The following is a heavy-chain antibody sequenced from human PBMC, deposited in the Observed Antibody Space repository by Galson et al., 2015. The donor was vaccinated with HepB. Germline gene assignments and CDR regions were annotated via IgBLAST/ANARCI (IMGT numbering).Heavy chain of an antibody. Sequence: SLRLSCAASGFTLSSYSMNWVRQAPGKGLEWVSSISSASNFIYYADSVRGRFTISGDSAKNSLFLQMNSLRAEDTAVYYCARGWALLVYAFDIWGQGTMVTVSS. D-gene: IGHD1-26*01. J-gene: IGHJ3*02. CDR3: ARGWALLVYAFDI. CDR1: GFTLSSYS. V-gene: IGHV3-21*01. CDR2: ISSASNFI.